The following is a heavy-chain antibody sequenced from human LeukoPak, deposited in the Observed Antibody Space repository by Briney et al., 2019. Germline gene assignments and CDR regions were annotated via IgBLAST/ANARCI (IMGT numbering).Heavy chain of an antibody. CDR2: ISYDGSNK. CDR3: ARESRAFRSWLVPNSPYFDY. D-gene: IGHD6-19*01. Sequence: GRSLRLSCAASGFTFSSYAMHWVRQAPGKGLEWVAVISYDGSNKYYADSVKARLTISRDNSKNTLYLQMNSLRAEDTAVYYCARESRAFRSWLVPNSPYFDYWGQGTLVTVSS. J-gene: IGHJ4*02. V-gene: IGHV3-30-3*01. CDR1: GFTFSSYA.